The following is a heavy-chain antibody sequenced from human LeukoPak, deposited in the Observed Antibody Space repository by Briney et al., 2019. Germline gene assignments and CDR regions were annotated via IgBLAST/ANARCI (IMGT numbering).Heavy chain of an antibody. CDR1: GFTVSSNS. CDR3: ARDLITMVRGSPGGPSY. CDR2: IYSDNT. D-gene: IGHD3-10*01. Sequence: PGGSLRLSCTVSGFTVSSNSMSWVRQAPGKGLEWVSFIYSDNTHYSDSVKGRFTISRDNSKNTLYLQMNSLRAEDTAVYYCARDLITMVRGSPGGPSYWGQGTLVTVSS. V-gene: IGHV3-53*01. J-gene: IGHJ4*02.